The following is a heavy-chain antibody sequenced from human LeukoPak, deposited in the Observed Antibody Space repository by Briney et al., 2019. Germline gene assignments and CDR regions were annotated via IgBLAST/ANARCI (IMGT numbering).Heavy chain of an antibody. CDR3: ARGGYDILTGYTTHFDY. CDR1: GRSISRGGYY. J-gene: IGHJ4*02. CDR2: IYSIGCT. V-gene: IGHV4-31*03. Sequence: PSETLSLTCNVSGRSISRGGYYWSWIRQHPGKGVEWIGYIYSIGCTYYNPSLTSRVPISVDTSKNQFSLKLSSVTAADTAVYYCARGGYDILTGYTTHFDYWGQGTLVTVSS. D-gene: IGHD3-9*01.